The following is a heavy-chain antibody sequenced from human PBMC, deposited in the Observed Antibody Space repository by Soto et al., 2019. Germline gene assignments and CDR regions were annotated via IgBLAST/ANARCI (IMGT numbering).Heavy chain of an antibody. CDR3: EGQRERFLEWSDYYYYYMDV. D-gene: IGHD3-3*01. V-gene: IGHV3-21*01. CDR1: GFTFSSYS. J-gene: IGHJ6*03. CDR2: ISSSSSYI. Sequence: EVQLVESGGGLVQPGGSLRLSCAASGFTFSSYSMNWVRQAPGKGLEWVSSISSSSSYIYYADSVKGRFTISRDNAKNSLYLQMNSLRAEDTAVYYCEGQRERFLEWSDYYYYYMDVWCKGTTVTVSS.